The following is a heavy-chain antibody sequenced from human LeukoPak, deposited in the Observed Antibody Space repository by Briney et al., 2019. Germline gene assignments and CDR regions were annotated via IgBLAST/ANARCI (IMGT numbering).Heavy chain of an antibody. J-gene: IGHJ4*02. CDR1: GFTFSSYA. D-gene: IGHD3-3*01. CDR2: ISYDGSNK. CDR3: ARDGGVLRFLGYFDY. Sequence: GGSLRLSCAASGFTFSSYAMHWVRQAPGKGLEWVAVISYDGSNKYYADSVKGRFTISRDNSKNTLYLQMNSLRAEDTAVYYCARDGGVLRFLGYFDYWGQGTLVTVSS. V-gene: IGHV3-30*04.